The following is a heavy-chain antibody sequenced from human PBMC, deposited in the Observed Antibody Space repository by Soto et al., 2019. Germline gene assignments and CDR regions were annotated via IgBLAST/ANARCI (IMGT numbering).Heavy chain of an antibody. J-gene: IGHJ5*02. CDR3: ARGGYCSSTSCYMPENWFDP. D-gene: IGHD2-2*02. V-gene: IGHV4-34*01. Sequence: PSETLSLTCAVYGGSFSGYYWSWIRQPPGKGLEWIGEINHSGSTNYNPSLKSRVTISVDTSKNQFSLKLSSVTAADTAVYYCARGGYCSSTSCYMPENWFDPWGQGTLVTVSS. CDR1: GGSFSGYY. CDR2: INHSGST.